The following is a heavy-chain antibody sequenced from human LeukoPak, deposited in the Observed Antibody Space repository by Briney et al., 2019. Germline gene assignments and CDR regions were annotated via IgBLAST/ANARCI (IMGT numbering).Heavy chain of an antibody. CDR3: ARGSWYSSGVWPVFDH. CDR1: GGSISSSGHY. Sequence: SETLSLTCSVSGGSISSSGHYWSWIRQPPGKGLEWIGYIYYSGSTNYNPSLKSRVTISVDTSKNQFSLKLSSVTAADTAVYYCARGSWYSSGVWPVFDHWGQGTLITVSS. J-gene: IGHJ4*02. V-gene: IGHV4-61*08. D-gene: IGHD6-19*01. CDR2: IYYSGST.